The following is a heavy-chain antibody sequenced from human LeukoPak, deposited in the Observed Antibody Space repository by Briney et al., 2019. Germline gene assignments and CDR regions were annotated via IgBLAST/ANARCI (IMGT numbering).Heavy chain of an antibody. CDR1: GGSISSYY. J-gene: IGHJ5*02. Sequence: PSETLSLTCTVSGGSISSYYWSWIRQPAGKGLEWIGRIYTSGSTNYNPSLKSRVTMSVDTSKNQFSLKLSSVTAADTAVYYCARGRRRDILTGYYSDNWFDPWGQGTLVTVSS. D-gene: IGHD3-9*01. CDR2: IYTSGST. V-gene: IGHV4-4*07. CDR3: ARGRRRDILTGYYSDNWFDP.